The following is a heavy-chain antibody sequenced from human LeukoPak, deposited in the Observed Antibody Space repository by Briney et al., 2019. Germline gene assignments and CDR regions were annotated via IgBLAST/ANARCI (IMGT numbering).Heavy chain of an antibody. CDR3: TRDMQGSRLYSVGSQGD. J-gene: IGHJ4*02. Sequence: PGGSLRLSCAASGFTFSNYWMSWVRQAPGKGLKWVANIKHDGGAIYYVDSVRGRFTISRDNAKSSLYLQMNYLRADDSAMYYCTRDMQGSRLYSVGSQGDWGQGTLVTVSS. CDR2: IKHDGGAI. V-gene: IGHV3-7*01. CDR1: GFTFSNYW. D-gene: IGHD2-8*01.